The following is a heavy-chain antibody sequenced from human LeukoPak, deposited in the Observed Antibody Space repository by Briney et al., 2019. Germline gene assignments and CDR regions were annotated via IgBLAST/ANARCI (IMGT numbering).Heavy chain of an antibody. D-gene: IGHD2-2*01. CDR3: ARDGVGYCSSTTCQIDY. V-gene: IGHV3-21*01. J-gene: IGHJ4*02. CDR2: ISSSSTYI. Sequence: GGSLRLSCAASGFTFSSYSMNWVRQAPGKGLEWVSSISSSSTYIYYADSVKGRFTISRDNAKNSLYLQMNSLRAEDTAVYYCARDGVGYCSSTTCQIDYWGQGTLVTFSS. CDR1: GFTFSSYS.